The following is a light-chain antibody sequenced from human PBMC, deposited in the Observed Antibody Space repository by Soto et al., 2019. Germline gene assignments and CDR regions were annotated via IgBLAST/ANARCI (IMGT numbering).Light chain of an antibody. CDR1: SSDVGYYNY. CDR3: ISYTSSSTLV. Sequence: QSALTQPASVSGSPGQSITISCTGTSSDVGYYNYVSWYQQHPGKAPKLMIYDVRYRPSGVSDRFSGSKSGNTASLTLSGLQAEDEADYYCISYTSSSTLVFGTGTKVTVL. CDR2: DVR. V-gene: IGLV2-14*03. J-gene: IGLJ1*01.